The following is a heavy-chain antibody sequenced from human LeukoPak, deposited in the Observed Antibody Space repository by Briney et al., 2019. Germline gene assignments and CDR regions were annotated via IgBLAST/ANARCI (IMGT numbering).Heavy chain of an antibody. D-gene: IGHD3-16*01. Sequence: GGSLRLSCAASGFTFSLYGMSWVRQAPGKGLEWLSALSGSGGTTYYSDSVKGRFTISRDNSKNTLYLHMNSLRAEDTAIYYCAKDREGAMLYFDYWGQGTLVTVSS. CDR2: LSGSGGTT. V-gene: IGHV3-23*01. CDR1: GFTFSLYG. J-gene: IGHJ4*02. CDR3: AKDREGAMLYFDY.